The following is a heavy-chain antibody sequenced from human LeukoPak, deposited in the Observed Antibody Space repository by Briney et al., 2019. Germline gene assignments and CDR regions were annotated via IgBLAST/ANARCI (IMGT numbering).Heavy chain of an antibody. CDR2: ISYDGSNK. CDR1: GFTFSSYA. D-gene: IGHD1-26*01. J-gene: IGHJ6*02. Sequence: GGSLRLSCAASGFTFSSYAMHWVRQAPGKGLEWVAVISYDGSNKYYADSVKGRFAISRDNSKNTLYLQMNSLRTEDTAVYYCAKGRVGANGYYYYGMDVWGQGTTVTVSS. CDR3: AKGRVGANGYYYYGMDV. V-gene: IGHV3-30*09.